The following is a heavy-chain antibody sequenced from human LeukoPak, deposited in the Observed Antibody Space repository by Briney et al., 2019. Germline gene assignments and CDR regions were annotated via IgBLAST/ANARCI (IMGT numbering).Heavy chain of an antibody. CDR3: AFRGYTYGPFDY. D-gene: IGHD5-18*01. J-gene: IGHJ4*02. V-gene: IGHV1-18*01. Sequence: ASVTVSCKASGYTFTSYGINWVRQASGQGLEWMGWISAYNGNTNYAQKFQGRVTMTTDTSTSTAYMELRSLRSDDTAVYYCAFRGYTYGPFDYWGQGTLVTVSS. CDR2: ISAYNGNT. CDR1: GYTFTSYG.